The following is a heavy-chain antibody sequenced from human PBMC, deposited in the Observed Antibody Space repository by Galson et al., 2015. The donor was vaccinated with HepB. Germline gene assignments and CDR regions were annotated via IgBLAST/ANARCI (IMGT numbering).Heavy chain of an antibody. J-gene: IGHJ6*02. D-gene: IGHD2-2*02. CDR1: GFTFSSYS. V-gene: IGHV3-21*01. CDR2: ISSSSSYI. Sequence: SLRLSCAASGFTFSSYSMNWVRQAPGKGLEWVSSISSSSSYIYYADSVKGRFTISRDNAKNSQYLQMNSQRAGDTAVYYCARDWRSSSYTPRVYYYYGMDVWGQGTTVTVSS. CDR3: ARDWRSSSYTPRVYYYYGMDV.